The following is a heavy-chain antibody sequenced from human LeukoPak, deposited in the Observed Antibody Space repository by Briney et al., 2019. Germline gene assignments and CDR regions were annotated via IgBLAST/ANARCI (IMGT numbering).Heavy chain of an antibody. V-gene: IGHV4-59*01. J-gene: IGHJ4*02. Sequence: PSETLSLTCAVYGGSFSGYYWSWIRQPPGKGLEWIGYIYYSGSTNYNPSLKSRVTISVDTSKNQFSLKLSSVTAADTAVYYCARDRGASSPFDYWGQGTLVTVSS. D-gene: IGHD1-26*01. CDR2: IYYSGST. CDR3: ARDRGASSPFDY. CDR1: GGSFSGYY.